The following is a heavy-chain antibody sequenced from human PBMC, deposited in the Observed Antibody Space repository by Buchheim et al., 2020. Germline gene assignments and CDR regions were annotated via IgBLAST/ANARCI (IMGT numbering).Heavy chain of an antibody. CDR3: ARDMGYGDSVYWYFDL. Sequence: EVQLVESGGGLVRHGGSLRLSCAASGFAFSTYSMNWVRQAPGKGLEWVSYISTTCSTIYYADSVRGRFTISRDNAKDSLYLQMNSLRVEDTAVYYCARDMGYGDSVYWYFDLWGRGTL. V-gene: IGHV3-48*01. D-gene: IGHD4-17*01. J-gene: IGHJ2*01. CDR2: ISTTCSTI. CDR1: GFAFSTYS.